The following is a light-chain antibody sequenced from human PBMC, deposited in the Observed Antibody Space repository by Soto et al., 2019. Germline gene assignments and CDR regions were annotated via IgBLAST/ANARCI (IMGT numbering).Light chain of an antibody. Sequence: EIVMTQSPGTLSLSPGERATLSCRASQSFNSISLAWYQQKPGQPPRLLIYGASSRATGIPDRFSGSGSGTDFTLKISRVEAEDVGVYYCMQALQTPWTFGQGTKVDIK. J-gene: IGKJ1*01. CDR3: MQALQTPWT. CDR1: QSFNSIS. CDR2: GAS. V-gene: IGKV3-20*01.